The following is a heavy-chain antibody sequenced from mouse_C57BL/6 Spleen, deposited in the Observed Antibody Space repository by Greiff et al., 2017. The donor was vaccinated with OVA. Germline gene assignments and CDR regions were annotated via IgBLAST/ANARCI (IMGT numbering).Heavy chain of an antibody. V-gene: IGHV1-55*01. CDR1: GYTFTSYW. D-gene: IGHD2-5*01. CDR2: IYPGSGST. J-gene: IGHJ2*01. Sequence: QVQLQQPGAELVKPGASVKMSCKASGYTFTSYWITWVKQRPGQGLEWIGDIYPGSGSTNYNEKFKSKATLTVDTSSSTAYMQLSSLTSEDSAVYYCARTDAYYSNYYFDYWGQGTTLTVSS. CDR3: ARTDAYYSNYYFDY.